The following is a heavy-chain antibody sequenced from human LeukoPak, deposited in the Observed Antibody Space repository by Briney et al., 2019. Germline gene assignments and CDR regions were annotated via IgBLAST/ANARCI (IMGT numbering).Heavy chain of an antibody. Sequence: GRSLRLSCAASGFTFSSYGVHWVRQAPGKGLEWVAVISYDGSNKYYADSVKGRFTISRDNSKNTLYLQMNSLRAEDTAVYYCAKDRASEYYDFWSGYQYYFDYWGQGALVTVSS. CDR2: ISYDGSNK. V-gene: IGHV3-30*18. CDR3: AKDRASEYYDFWSGYQYYFDY. D-gene: IGHD3-3*01. CDR1: GFTFSSYG. J-gene: IGHJ4*02.